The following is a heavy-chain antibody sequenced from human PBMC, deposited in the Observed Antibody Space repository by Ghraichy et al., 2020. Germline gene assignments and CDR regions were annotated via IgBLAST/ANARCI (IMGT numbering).Heavy chain of an antibody. Sequence: ASVKVSCKASGYTFTSYDINWVRQATGQGLEWMGWMNPNSGNTGYAQKFQGRVTMTRNTSISTAYMELSSLRSEDTAVYYCASALMTTVMPYYYYYYGMDVWGQGTTVTVSS. V-gene: IGHV1-8*01. D-gene: IGHD4-11*01. CDR3: ASALMTTVMPYYYYYYGMDV. CDR1: GYTFTSYD. J-gene: IGHJ6*02. CDR2: MNPNSGNT.